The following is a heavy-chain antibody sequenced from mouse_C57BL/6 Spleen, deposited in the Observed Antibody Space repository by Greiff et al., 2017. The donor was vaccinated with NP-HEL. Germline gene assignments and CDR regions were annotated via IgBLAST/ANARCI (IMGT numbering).Heavy chain of an antibody. D-gene: IGHD1-1*01. Sequence: VQLQQSGPELVKPGASVKISCKASGYSFTDYNMNWVKQSNGKSLEWIGVINPNYGTTSYNQKFKGKATLSVYHSSSTAYLLLNSLTSEDSAVYYCARMNYYGSSNGYFDVWGTGTTVTVAS. CDR1: GYSFTDYN. V-gene: IGHV1-39*01. CDR2: INPNYGTT. CDR3: ARMNYYGSSNGYFDV. J-gene: IGHJ1*03.